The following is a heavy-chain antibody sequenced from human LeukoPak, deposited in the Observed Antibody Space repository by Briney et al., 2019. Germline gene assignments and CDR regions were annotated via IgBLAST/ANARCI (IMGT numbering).Heavy chain of an antibody. J-gene: IGHJ4*02. CDR1: GFTFSSYS. V-gene: IGHV3-21*01. CDR2: ISSSSSNI. Sequence: GGSLRLSCAASGFTFSSYSMNWVRQAPGKRLEWGSSISSSSSNIYYPDSVKGRFTISRDNAKNSLYLQMNSLRAEDTAVYYCARPTWRHFDYWGQGTLVTVSS. CDR3: ARPTWRHFDY. D-gene: IGHD5-24*01.